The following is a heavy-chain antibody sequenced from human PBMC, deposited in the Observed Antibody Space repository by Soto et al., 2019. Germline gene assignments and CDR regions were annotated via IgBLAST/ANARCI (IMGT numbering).Heavy chain of an antibody. D-gene: IGHD3-10*01. CDR1: GYTFTSYA. Sequence: GASVKVSCKASGYTFTSYAMHWVRQAPGQRLEWMGWINAGNGNTKYSQKFQGRVTITRDTSASTAYMELSSLRSADTAVYYCASSHITTIRATTWFDPWGQGALVTVSS. CDR3: ASSHITTIRATTWFDP. V-gene: IGHV1-3*01. CDR2: INAGNGNT. J-gene: IGHJ5*02.